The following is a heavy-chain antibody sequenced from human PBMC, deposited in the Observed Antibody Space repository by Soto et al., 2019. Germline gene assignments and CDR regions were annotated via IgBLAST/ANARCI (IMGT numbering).Heavy chain of an antibody. CDR3: ARVPGN. V-gene: IGHV4-30-2*01. Sequence: QLQLQESGSGLVKPSQTLSLTCAVSGGSISSGGYSWSWIRQPPGKGLDWIGYIYHSGSNYYNPSLTSRVTISVYRAKNQFSLKLSSVTAGDTAVYYCARVPGNCGQGTLVTVSS. CDR2: IYHSGSN. J-gene: IGHJ4*02. CDR1: GGSISSGGYS.